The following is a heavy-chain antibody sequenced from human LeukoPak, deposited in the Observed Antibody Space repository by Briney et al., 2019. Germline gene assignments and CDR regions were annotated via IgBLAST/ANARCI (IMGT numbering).Heavy chain of an antibody. D-gene: IGHD3-22*01. J-gene: IGHJ4*02. V-gene: IGHV3-23*01. Sequence: PGGSLRLSCAASGFTFNSNAMTWVRQAPGKGLEWVSTIGGVASNTYYADSVKGRFTISRDNSKNMLDLQMNGLRAEDTAMYYCAKTSGSYSNFDCWGQGILVTVSS. CDR3: AKTSGSYSNFDC. CDR1: GFTFNSNA. CDR2: IGGVASNT.